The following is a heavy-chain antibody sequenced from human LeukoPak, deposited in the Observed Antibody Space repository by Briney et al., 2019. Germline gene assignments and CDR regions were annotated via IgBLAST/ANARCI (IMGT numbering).Heavy chain of an antibody. Sequence: PGRSLRLSCTASGFTFGDYAMSWFRQAPGKGLEWVGFIRSKAYGGTTEYAASVKGRFTISRDDSKSIAYPQMNSLKTEDTAVYYCTRSSSSWYLRFDPWGQGTLVTVSS. J-gene: IGHJ5*02. CDR2: IRSKAYGGTT. CDR1: GFTFGDYA. V-gene: IGHV3-49*03. CDR3: TRSSSSWYLRFDP. D-gene: IGHD6-13*01.